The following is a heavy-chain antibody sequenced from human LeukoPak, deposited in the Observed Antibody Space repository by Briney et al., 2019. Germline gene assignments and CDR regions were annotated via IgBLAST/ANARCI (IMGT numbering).Heavy chain of an antibody. CDR3: ARVAAAGFHHNWFDP. CDR1: GYTFTSYG. V-gene: IGHV1-18*01. Sequence: ASVKVSCKASGYTFTSYGISWVRQAPGQGLEWMGWISACNGNTNYAQKLQGRVTMTTDTSTSTAYMELRSLRSDDTAVYYCARVAAAGFHHNWFDPWGQGTLVTVSS. D-gene: IGHD6-13*01. CDR2: ISACNGNT. J-gene: IGHJ5*02.